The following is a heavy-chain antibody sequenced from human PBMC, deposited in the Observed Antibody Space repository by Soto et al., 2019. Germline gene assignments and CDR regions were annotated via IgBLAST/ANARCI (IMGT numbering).Heavy chain of an antibody. V-gene: IGHV3-23*01. CDR3: ATSQSNTAMVNFDY. Sequence: GSLRLSFAASGFTFSSYAMSWVRQAPGKGLEWVSAISGSGGSTYYADSVKGRFTISRDNSKNTLYLQMNSLRAEDTAVYYCATSQSNTAMVNFDYWGQGTLVTVSS. CDR2: ISGSGGST. CDR1: GFTFSSYA. D-gene: IGHD5-18*01. J-gene: IGHJ4*02.